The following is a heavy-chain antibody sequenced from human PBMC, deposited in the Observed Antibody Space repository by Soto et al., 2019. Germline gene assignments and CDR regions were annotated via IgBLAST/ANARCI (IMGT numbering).Heavy chain of an antibody. CDR2: IYTSGST. CDR3: ARERREEIHDGYDLDC. V-gene: IGHV4-4*07. D-gene: IGHD5-12*01. J-gene: IGHJ4*02. CDR1: GGSINEYY. Sequence: PSETLSLTCTVSGGSINEYYWGWIRQPTGKGLEWIGRIYTSGSTDYNPSLKSRVTISIDTSKNQFYLKVTSMTAADTAVYYCARERREEIHDGYDLDCWGQGTLVTVSS.